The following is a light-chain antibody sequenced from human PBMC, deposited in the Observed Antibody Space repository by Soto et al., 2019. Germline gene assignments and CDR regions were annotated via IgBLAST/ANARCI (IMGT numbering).Light chain of an antibody. Sequence: EIVLTQSPGTLSLSPGERATLSCRASQSVSSSYLAWYQQKPGQAPRLRIYGASSRATGIPDRFSGSGSGTDFNLPISRLEPEDFAVYYCQQYGSSPHTFGQGTKLEIK. CDR3: QQYGSSPHT. J-gene: IGKJ2*01. CDR2: GAS. V-gene: IGKV3-20*01. CDR1: QSVSSSY.